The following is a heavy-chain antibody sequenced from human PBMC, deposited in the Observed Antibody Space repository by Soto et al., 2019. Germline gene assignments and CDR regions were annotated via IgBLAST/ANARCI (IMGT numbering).Heavy chain of an antibody. Sequence: QVQLVESGGGVVQPGRSLRLSCAESGFTFSSYGMHWVRQAPGKGLEWVAVIWYNGSNKYYADSVKGRFTISRDNSKNTLYLQMNSLRAEDTAVYYCARGYYDSSGYQLYYYYYYGMDVWGQGTTVTVSS. J-gene: IGHJ6*02. CDR2: IWYNGSNK. V-gene: IGHV3-33*01. CDR3: ARGYYDSSGYQLYYYYYYGMDV. CDR1: GFTFSSYG. D-gene: IGHD3-22*01.